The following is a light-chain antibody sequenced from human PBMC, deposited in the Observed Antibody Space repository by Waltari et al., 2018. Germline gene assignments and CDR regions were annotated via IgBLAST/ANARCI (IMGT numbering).Light chain of an antibody. CDR3: CAYTRGDTVL. CDR2: NVY. J-gene: IGLJ2*01. Sequence: QSALTQPASVAASPGQPNTISCPGTRSELGAYNFVACYQLHPVKVPKLIIYNVYDPPSGFSDRFSGSNSGNTASLIISKVLPEDEADYACCAYTRGDTVLFGGGTKLTVL. V-gene: IGLV2-14*03. CDR1: RSELGAYNF.